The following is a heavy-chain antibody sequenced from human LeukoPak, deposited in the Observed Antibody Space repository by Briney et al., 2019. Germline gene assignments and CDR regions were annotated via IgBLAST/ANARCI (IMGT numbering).Heavy chain of an antibody. V-gene: IGHV3-23*01. CDR1: GFTFSSYG. D-gene: IGHD6-13*01. J-gene: IGHJ4*02. CDR2: ISGSGGST. Sequence: PGGSLRLSCAASGFTFSSYGMSWVRQAPGKGLEWVSAISGSGGSTYYADSVKGRLTISRDNSKNTLYLQMNSLRAEDTAVYYCAKVDFQLVHFDYWGQGTLVTVSS. CDR3: AKVDFQLVHFDY.